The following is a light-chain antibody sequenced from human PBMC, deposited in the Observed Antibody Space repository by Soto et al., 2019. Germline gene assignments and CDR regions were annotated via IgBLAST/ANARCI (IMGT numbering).Light chain of an antibody. J-gene: IGKJ5*01. CDR3: QQYGSSPIT. CDR1: QSVSSSY. V-gene: IGKV3-20*01. Sequence: PWESATLSCRASQSVSSSYLAWYQQKPGQAPRLLIYDASNRATGIPARFSGSGSGTDFTLTISRLETEDFAVYYCQQYGSSPITVGHGT. CDR2: DAS.